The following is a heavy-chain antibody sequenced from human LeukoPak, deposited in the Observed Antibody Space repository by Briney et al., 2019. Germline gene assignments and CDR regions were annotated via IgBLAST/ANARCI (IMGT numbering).Heavy chain of an antibody. J-gene: IGHJ4*02. Sequence: GGTLRLSCAASGFTFSSYGMSWVRQAPGKGLEWVSAISGSGGSTYYADSVKGRFTISRDNSKNTLYLQMNSLRAEDTAVYYCAKSTMVRGVPLDYWGQGTLVTVSS. CDR2: ISGSGGST. D-gene: IGHD3-10*01. V-gene: IGHV3-23*01. CDR1: GFTFSSYG. CDR3: AKSTMVRGVPLDY.